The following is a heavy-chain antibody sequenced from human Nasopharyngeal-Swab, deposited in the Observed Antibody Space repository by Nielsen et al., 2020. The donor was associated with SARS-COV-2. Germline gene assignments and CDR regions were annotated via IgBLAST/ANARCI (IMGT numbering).Heavy chain of an antibody. J-gene: IGHJ4*02. V-gene: IGHV3-23*01. D-gene: IGHD6-6*01. CDR1: GFTFSSYA. CDR3: AKITPPGSSSGWYDY. CDR2: ISGSGGST. Sequence: GESLKISCAASGFTFSSYAMSWVRQAPGKGLEWVSAISGSGGSTYYADSVKGRFTISRDNSKNTLYLQMNSLRAEDTAVYYCAKITPPGSSSGWYDYWGQGTLVTVSS.